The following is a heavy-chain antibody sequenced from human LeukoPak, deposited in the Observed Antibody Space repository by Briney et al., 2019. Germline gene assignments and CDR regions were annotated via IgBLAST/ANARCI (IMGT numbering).Heavy chain of an antibody. CDR1: GGSFSGFY. CDR3: ARGPRQTVNSGGYPTYYYYNRAV. CDR2: INHSGST. D-gene: IGHD3-22*01. Sequence: SETLSLTCAVYGGSFSGFYWSWIRQPPGKGLEWIGEINHSGSTNYNPSVKSRVTISVDTSKNQFSLKLSSVTAADTAVYYCARGPRQTVNSGGYPTYYYYNRAVGAKG. J-gene: IGHJ6*03. V-gene: IGHV4-34*01.